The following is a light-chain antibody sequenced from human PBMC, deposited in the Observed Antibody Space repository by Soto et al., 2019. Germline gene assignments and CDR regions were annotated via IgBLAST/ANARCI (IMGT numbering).Light chain of an antibody. V-gene: IGKV3-20*01. J-gene: IGKJ5*01. Sequence: EIVLTQSPGTLSLSPGERATLSCRASKTIASRYLAWYQHQPGQAPRILIYRTIARAPGIPDRFSGGGSGTDLTRTISTLEREDFAMYYCQQYDTSPPTYGQGTRLDIK. CDR2: RTI. CDR3: QQYDTSPPT. CDR1: KTIASRY.